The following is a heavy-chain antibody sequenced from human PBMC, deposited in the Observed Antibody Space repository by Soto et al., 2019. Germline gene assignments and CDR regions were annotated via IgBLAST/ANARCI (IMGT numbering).Heavy chain of an antibody. CDR3: AIKPNYDFWSGYNWFDP. Sequence: ASVKVSCKVSGYTLTELSMHWVRQAPGKGLEWMGGFDPEDGGTIYAQKFQGRVTMTEDTSTDTAYMELSSLRSEDTAVYYCAIKPNYDFWSGYNWFDPWGQGTLVTVSS. CDR2: FDPEDGGT. D-gene: IGHD3-3*01. J-gene: IGHJ5*02. V-gene: IGHV1-24*01. CDR1: GYTLTELS.